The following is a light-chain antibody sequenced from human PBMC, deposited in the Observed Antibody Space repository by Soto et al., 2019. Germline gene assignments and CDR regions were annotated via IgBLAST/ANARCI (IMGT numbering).Light chain of an antibody. CDR2: EDN. CDR1: SGSIASNY. V-gene: IGLV6-57*02. Sequence: NFMLTQPHSVSESPGKTVTISCTGSSGSIASNYVQWYQQRPGSAPTTVIYEDNQRPSGVPDRFSGSIDSSSNSASLTISGLKTEAEADYYCQSYDSSSVVFGGGTKLTVL. J-gene: IGLJ2*01. CDR3: QSYDSSSVV.